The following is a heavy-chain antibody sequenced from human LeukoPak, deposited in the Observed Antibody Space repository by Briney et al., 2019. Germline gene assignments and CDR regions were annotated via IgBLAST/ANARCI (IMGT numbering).Heavy chain of an antibody. D-gene: IGHD7-27*01. CDR1: GFIFSSYE. CDR2: ISHSGVTI. J-gene: IGHJ4*02. CDR3: ARQLSGAYFDY. Sequence: GGSLRLSCAASGFIFSSYEMNWVRQAPGKGLEWVSHISHSGVTIYYADSVEGRFTMPRDNAKNSLYLQMNSLRAEDTAIYYCARQLSGAYFDYWGQGTLVTVSS. V-gene: IGHV3-48*03.